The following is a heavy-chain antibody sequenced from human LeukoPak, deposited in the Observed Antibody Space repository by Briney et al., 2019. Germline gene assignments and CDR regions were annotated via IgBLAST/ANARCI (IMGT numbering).Heavy chain of an antibody. CDR2: IYYSGST. V-gene: IGHV4-39*07. CDR1: GGSISSSSYY. Sequence: SETLSLTCTVSGGSISSSSYYWGWIRQPPGKGLEWIGSIYYSGSTYYNPSLKSRVTISVDTSKNQFSLKLSSVTAADTAVYYCARDSTYNFDYWGQGTLVTVSS. CDR3: ARDSTYNFDY. D-gene: IGHD2/OR15-2a*01. J-gene: IGHJ4*02.